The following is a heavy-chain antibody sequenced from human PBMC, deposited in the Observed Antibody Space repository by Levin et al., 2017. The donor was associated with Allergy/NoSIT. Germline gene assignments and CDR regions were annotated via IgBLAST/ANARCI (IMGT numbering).Heavy chain of an antibody. D-gene: IGHD3-16*01. J-gene: IGHJ4*02. Sequence: PGGSLRLSCAASGFTFSSYSMNWVRQAPGKGLEWVSYISSSSSTIYYADSVKGRFTISRDNAKNSLYLQMNSLRAEDTAVYYCAREPGGGPFDYWGQGTLVTVSS. CDR3: AREPGGGPFDY. V-gene: IGHV3-48*01. CDR1: GFTFSSYS. CDR2: ISSSSSTI.